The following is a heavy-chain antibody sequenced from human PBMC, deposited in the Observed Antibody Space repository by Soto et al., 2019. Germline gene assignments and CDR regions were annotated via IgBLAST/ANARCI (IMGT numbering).Heavy chain of an antibody. CDR1: GFTFSSYS. CDR2: ISSSSSYI. V-gene: IGHV3-21*01. Sequence: GGSLRLSCAASGFTFSSYSMNWVRQAPGKGLEWVSSISSSSSYIYYADSVKGRFTISRDNAKNSLYLQMNSLRAEDTAVYYCARDMPRQDYYYYYGMDVWGQGPTVTVSS. CDR3: ARDMPRQDYYYYYGMDV. J-gene: IGHJ6*02. D-gene: IGHD2-2*01.